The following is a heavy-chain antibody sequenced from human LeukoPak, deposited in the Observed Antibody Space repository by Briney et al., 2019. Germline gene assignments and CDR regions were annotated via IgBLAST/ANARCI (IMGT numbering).Heavy chain of an antibody. V-gene: IGHV3-7*01. D-gene: IGHD2-21*02. J-gene: IGHJ4*02. CDR1: GDTLSAYR. Sequence: PGGSLRLSCAHPGDTLSAYRMAWVRQSPGKGLEWVAEINEDGSVKYYVDSMKGRFTISRDNAKNSLYLQMNSLGDEDTAVYYCAKVVRDSDCYWGQGTLVTVSS. CDR2: INEDGSVK. CDR3: AKVVRDSDCY.